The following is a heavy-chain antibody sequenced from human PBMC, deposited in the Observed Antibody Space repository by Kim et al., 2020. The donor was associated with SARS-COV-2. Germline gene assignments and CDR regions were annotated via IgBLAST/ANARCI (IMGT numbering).Heavy chain of an antibody. CDR3: AREDYDILTGYYKRYYYYGMDV. Sequence: SVKVSCKASGGTFSSYALSWVRQAPGQGLEWMGGIIPIFGTANYAQKFQGRVTITADKSTSTAYMELSSLRSEDTAVYYCAREDYDILTGYYKRYYYYGMDVWGQGTTVTVSS. J-gene: IGHJ6*02. CDR1: GGTFSSYA. V-gene: IGHV1-69*06. CDR2: IIPIFGTA. D-gene: IGHD3-9*01.